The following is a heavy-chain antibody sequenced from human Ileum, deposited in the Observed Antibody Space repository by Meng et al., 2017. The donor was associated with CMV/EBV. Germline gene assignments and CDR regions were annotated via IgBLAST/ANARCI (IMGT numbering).Heavy chain of an antibody. V-gene: IGHV1-69*05. D-gene: IGHD2-8*01. CDR1: TSSTFV. CDR3: AGGPHCSNGLCYNNWLDP. Sequence: TSSTFVIKWVRQAAGEGFEWRGGIIPLFGTPNYAQKCQGRVTITTDEFTNTAYMELTSLRSEDTAVFYCAGGPHCSNGLCYNNWLDPWGHGTLVTVSS. CDR2: IIPLFGTP. J-gene: IGHJ5*02.